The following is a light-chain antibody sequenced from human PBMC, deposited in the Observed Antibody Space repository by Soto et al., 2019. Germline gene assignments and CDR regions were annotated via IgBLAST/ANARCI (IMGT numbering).Light chain of an antibody. V-gene: IGLV2-14*01. CDR3: SSYTSSSTHWV. J-gene: IGLJ3*02. Sequence: QSALTQPASVSGSPGQSITISWTGTSSDVGGYKYVSWYQQHPDKAPKLMIYEVTNRPSGVSNRFSGSKSGNTASLTISGLQAEDEADYYCSSYTSSSTHWVFGGGTKLTVL. CDR2: EVT. CDR1: SSDVGGYKY.